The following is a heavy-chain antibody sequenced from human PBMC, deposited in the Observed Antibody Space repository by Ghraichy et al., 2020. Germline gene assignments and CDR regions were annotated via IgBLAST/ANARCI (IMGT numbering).Heavy chain of an antibody. V-gene: IGHV4-31*03. D-gene: IGHD3-10*01. Sequence: LSCTVSGGSIYRNGYYWTWIRQHPGKGLEWIGYMYYSGSTYYNPSLKSRVTISGDTSKNQFSLNLTSVTAADTAMYYCARAGGNWFDPWGQGSLVTVAS. CDR2: MYYSGST. CDR1: GGSIYRNGYY. J-gene: IGHJ5*02. CDR3: ARAGGNWFDP.